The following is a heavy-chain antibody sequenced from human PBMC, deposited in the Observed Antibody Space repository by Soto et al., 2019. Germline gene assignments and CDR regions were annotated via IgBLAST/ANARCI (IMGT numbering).Heavy chain of an antibody. CDR1: GGSITTSSYN. J-gene: IGHJ3*01. D-gene: IGHD3-10*01. V-gene: IGHV4-39*02. CDR3: ARFYGNAFDV. CDR2: IYYDGST. Sequence: SETLSLTCSVSGGSITTSSYNWDWIRQPPGKGLEWIGTIYYDGSTSYNPSLRSQVTISVDTSKDHFALKVNSVTAADTAVYYCARFYGNAFDVWGRGTVVTVSS.